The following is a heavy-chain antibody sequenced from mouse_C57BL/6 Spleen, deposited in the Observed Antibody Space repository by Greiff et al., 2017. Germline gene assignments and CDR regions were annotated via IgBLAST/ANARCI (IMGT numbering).Heavy chain of an antibody. Sequence: QVQLQQSGPELVKPGASVKISCKASGYAFSSSWMNWVKQRPGKGLEWIGRIYPGDGDTNYNGKFKGKATLTADKSSSTAYLHLRSLTAEDSAVYFCARTPYWYFDVWGTGTTVTVSS. CDR2: IYPGDGDT. CDR3: ARTPYWYFDV. CDR1: GYAFSSSW. V-gene: IGHV1-82*01. J-gene: IGHJ1*03.